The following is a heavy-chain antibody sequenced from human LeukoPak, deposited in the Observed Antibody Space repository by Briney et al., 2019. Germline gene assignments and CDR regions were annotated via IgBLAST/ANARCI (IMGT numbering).Heavy chain of an antibody. V-gene: IGHV4-59*01. D-gene: IGHD3-3*01. CDR2: IYYSGST. J-gene: IGHJ5*02. CDR1: GGSFSGYY. Sequence: PSETLSLTCAVYGGSFSGYYWSWIRQPPGKGLEWIGYIYYSGSTNYNPSLKSRVTISVDTSKNQFSLKLSSVTAADTAVYYCARGIKNITIFGVVISNWFDPWGQGTLVTVSS. CDR3: ARGIKNITIFGVVISNWFDP.